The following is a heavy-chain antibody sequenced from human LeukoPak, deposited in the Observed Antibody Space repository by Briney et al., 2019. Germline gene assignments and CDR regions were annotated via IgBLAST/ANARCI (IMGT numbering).Heavy chain of an antibody. CDR1: GGSISSGGYC. J-gene: IGHJ3*02. Sequence: PSETLSLTCTVSGGSISSGGYCWSWIRQHPGKSLEWIGYIYYSGSTYYNPSLKSRVTISVDTSKNQFSLKLSSVTAADTAVYYCARYDYGGGYDAFDIWGQGTMVTVSS. D-gene: IGHD4-23*01. CDR3: ARYDYGGGYDAFDI. CDR2: IYYSGST. V-gene: IGHV4-31*03.